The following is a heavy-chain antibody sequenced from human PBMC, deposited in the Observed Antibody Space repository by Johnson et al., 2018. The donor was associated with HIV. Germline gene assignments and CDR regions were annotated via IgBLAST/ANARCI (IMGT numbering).Heavy chain of an antibody. CDR1: GFTFSSYG. CDR2: IWYDGSNK. V-gene: IGHV3-33*01. J-gene: IGHJ3*02. Sequence: QVQLVESGGGVVQPGRSLRLSCAASGFTFSSYGMHWVRQAPGKGLEWVAVIWYDGSNKYYADSVKGRFTISRDNSKNTLYLQMNSLRAEDTAVYYCARGGYLDAFDIWGQGTMVTVSS. CDR3: ARGGYLDAFDI. D-gene: IGHD6-13*01.